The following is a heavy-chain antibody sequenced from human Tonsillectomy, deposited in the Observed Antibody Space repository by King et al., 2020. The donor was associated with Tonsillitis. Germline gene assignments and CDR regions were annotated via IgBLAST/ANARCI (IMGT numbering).Heavy chain of an antibody. J-gene: IGHJ4*02. CDR1: GFAFSSFS. CDR2: ISRDGRSE. CDR3: ASNIIDAGDTNFDY. D-gene: IGHD2/OR15-2a*01. Sequence: VQLVESGGGVVQPGKSLRLSCAASGFAFSSFSMHWVRQAPGKGLEWVAVISRDGRSEYYADSVKGRVTISRDNSKNTLYLQMNTLTSADADVYYCASNIIDAGDTNFDYWGQGTLVTVSS. V-gene: IGHV3-30*04.